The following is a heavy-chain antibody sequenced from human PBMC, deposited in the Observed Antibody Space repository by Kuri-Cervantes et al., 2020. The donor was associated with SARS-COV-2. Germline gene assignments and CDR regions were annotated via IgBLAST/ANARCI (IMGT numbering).Heavy chain of an antibody. J-gene: IGHJ4*02. CDR3: ASLSTCYDFWSGYFDY. D-gene: IGHD3-3*01. CDR1: GGSISSGGYS. V-gene: IGHV4-30-2*01. Sequence: SETLSLTCAVSGGSISSGGYSWSWIRQPPGKGLEWIGYIYHSGSTYYNPSLKSRVTISVDKSKNQFSLKLSSVTAADTAVYYCASLSTCYDFWSGYFDYWGQGTLVTVSS. CDR2: IYHSGST.